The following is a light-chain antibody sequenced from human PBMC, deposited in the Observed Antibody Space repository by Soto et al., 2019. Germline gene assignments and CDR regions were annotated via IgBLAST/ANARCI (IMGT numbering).Light chain of an antibody. V-gene: IGKV3-11*01. CDR1: QSVSNF. Sequence: EIVLTQSPATLSLSPGERATLSCRASQSVSNFFAWYQQQPGQAPRLLIYDASSRATGIPARFSGSGSGTDFHLTPSSLEREDCAVYYCQQRSNRPVTFGHGTRV. CDR2: DAS. CDR3: QQRSNRPVT. J-gene: IGKJ1*01.